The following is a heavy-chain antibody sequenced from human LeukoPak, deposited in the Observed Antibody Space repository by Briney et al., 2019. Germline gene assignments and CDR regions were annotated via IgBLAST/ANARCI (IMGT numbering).Heavy chain of an antibody. Sequence: SETLSLTCTVSGGSVSSGSYYWSWIRQPPGTGLEWIGYIYYSGSTNYNPSLKSRVTISVDTSKNQFSLKLSSVTAADTAVCYCARGVAVAGNLDYWGQGTLVTVSS. CDR3: ARGVAVAGNLDY. V-gene: IGHV4-61*01. CDR1: GGSVSSGSYY. D-gene: IGHD6-19*01. J-gene: IGHJ4*02. CDR2: IYYSGST.